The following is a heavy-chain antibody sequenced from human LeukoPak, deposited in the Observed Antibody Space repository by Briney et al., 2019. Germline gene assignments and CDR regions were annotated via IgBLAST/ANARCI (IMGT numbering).Heavy chain of an antibody. Sequence: ASVKVSFTASVWTFTRYYLYGLGPATAQGVEWMGVINPSGGSTTSAHKFHGRVTITRDTSTSTLSMYLHGQSPGATAVSFCSRCPGPADDGVAYCFDYWGQGTLVTVSS. V-gene: IGHV1-46*01. CDR3: SRCPGPADDGVAYCFDY. D-gene: IGHD2-8*01. J-gene: IGHJ4*02. CDR2: INPSGGST. CDR1: VWTFTRYY.